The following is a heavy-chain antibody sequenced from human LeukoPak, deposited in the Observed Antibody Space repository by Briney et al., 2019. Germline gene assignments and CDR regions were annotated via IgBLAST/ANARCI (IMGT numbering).Heavy chain of an antibody. CDR2: INHSGST. CDR1: GGSFSDYY. V-gene: IGHV4-34*01. D-gene: IGHD5-18*01. CDR3: AIDDTAMAFDY. Sequence: KASETLSLTCAVYGGSFSDYYWSWIRQPPGKGLEWIGEINHSGSTNYNPSLKSRVTISVDTSKNQFSLKLSSVTAADTAVYYCAIDDTAMAFDYWGQGTLVTVSS. J-gene: IGHJ4*02.